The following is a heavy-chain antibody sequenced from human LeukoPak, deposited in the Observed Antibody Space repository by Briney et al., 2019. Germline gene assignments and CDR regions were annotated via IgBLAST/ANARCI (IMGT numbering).Heavy chain of an antibody. CDR3: ARADVVVVAATVDYYMDV. V-gene: IGHV4-38-2*02. Sequence: SETLSLTCTVSGGSISSYYWSWIQQPPGKGLEWIGSIYHSGSTYYNPSLKSRVTISVDTSKNQFSLKLSSVTAADTAVYYCARADVVVVAATVDYYMDVWGKGTTATVSS. CDR1: GGSISSYY. J-gene: IGHJ6*03. CDR2: IYHSGST. D-gene: IGHD2-15*01.